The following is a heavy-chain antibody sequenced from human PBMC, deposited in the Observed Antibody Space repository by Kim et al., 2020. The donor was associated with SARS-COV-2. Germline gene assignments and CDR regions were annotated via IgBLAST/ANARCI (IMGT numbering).Heavy chain of an antibody. CDR2: IYRTGTT. Sequence: SETLSLTCTVSGGSISSGNYYWSWIRQPAGRGLEWIGRIYRTGTTYYNSSLKSRVTISVDTSKNQFSLKLISVTAADTAVYYCVRDLWSGFTDYWGQGTLVSVSS. V-gene: IGHV4-61*02. CDR1: GGSISSGNYY. D-gene: IGHD3-10*01. J-gene: IGHJ4*02. CDR3: VRDLWSGFTDY.